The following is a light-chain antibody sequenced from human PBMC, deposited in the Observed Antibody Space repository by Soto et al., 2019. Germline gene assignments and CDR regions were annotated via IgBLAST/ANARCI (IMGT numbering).Light chain of an antibody. Sequence: DIQMTQSPSTLSAFVGDRVTITCRASQDIRTWLAWYQLKPGKAPKLLIYKASTLEGGVPPRFSGSGSGTEFTLTISSLQPDDFATYYCQQYDNYRTFGQGTKVEIK. CDR2: KAS. CDR3: QQYDNYRT. CDR1: QDIRTW. V-gene: IGKV1-5*03. J-gene: IGKJ1*01.